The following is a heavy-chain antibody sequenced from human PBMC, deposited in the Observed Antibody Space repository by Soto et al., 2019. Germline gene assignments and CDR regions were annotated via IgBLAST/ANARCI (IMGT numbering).Heavy chain of an antibody. CDR3: VQRRCGGECHESYSPHFYYGLDF. V-gene: IGHV2-5*04. J-gene: IGHJ6*02. D-gene: IGHD2-21*01. CDR1: GFSLNTGGLG. Sequence: QITLKESGPTLVKPTQTLTLTCTFSGFSLNTGGLGVGWMRQSPGKALEWLALIYWDYEKRYNPSLKSRLTIPWDPPKDQVVLTMTNMGPVDAGTYYCVQRRCGGECHESYSPHFYYGLDFWGPGATVTVSS. CDR2: IYWDYEK.